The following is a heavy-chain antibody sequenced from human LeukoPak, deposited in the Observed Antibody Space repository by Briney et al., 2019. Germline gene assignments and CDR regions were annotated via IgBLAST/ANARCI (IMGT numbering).Heavy chain of an antibody. J-gene: IGHJ6*02. CDR1: GGSISSYY. CDR3: ASRSIVVVTDDPADV. Sequence: SETLSLTCTVSGGSISSYYWSWIRQPPGKGLEWIGYIYDSGSSNYNASLKSRVTISIDTSKNQFSLKLSSVTAADTAVYYRASRSIVVVTDDPADVWGQGTTVTVSS. CDR2: IYDSGSS. V-gene: IGHV4-59*12. D-gene: IGHD2-21*02.